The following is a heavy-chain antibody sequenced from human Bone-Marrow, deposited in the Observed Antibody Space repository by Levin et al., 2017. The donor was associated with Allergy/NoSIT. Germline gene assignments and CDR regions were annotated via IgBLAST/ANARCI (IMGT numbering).Heavy chain of an antibody. CDR1: GYTFTNYG. CDR2: ISAHNGNT. CDR3: ARDIKYYNFWSNPTPHYYTGMDV. D-gene: IGHD3-3*01. J-gene: IGHJ6*02. V-gene: IGHV1-18*01. Sequence: ASVKVSCKASGYTFTNYGVSWVRQAPGQGLEWVAWISAHNGNTNYAQKFQGRVTLTTETSTSTAYMELRSLRSDDTAVYYCARDIKYYNFWSNPTPHYYTGMDVWGQGTTVTVSS.